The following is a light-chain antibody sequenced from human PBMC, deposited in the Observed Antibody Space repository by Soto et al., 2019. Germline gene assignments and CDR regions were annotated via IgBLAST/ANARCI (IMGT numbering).Light chain of an antibody. CDR1: TSNIGTFY. CDR2: RNN. Sequence: QSVLTQPPSASSTPGQTVTISCSGSTSNIGTFYVYWYQQLPGTAPKLLIYRNNQRPSGVPDRFSGSKSGTSASLAISGLRSEDEADYYCAAWDDSLSGAVFGGGTQLTVL. CDR3: AAWDDSLSGAV. J-gene: IGLJ7*01. V-gene: IGLV1-47*01.